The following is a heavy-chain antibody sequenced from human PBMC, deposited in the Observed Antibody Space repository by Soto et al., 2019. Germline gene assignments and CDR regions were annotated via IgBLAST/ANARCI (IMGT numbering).Heavy chain of an antibody. CDR2: ISSSSSTI. V-gene: IGHV3-48*02. CDR1: GFTFSSNS. J-gene: IGHJ5*02. CDR3: ARVIWSGHLTSDL. D-gene: IGHD3-3*01. Sequence: EVQVVESGGGLVQPGGSLRLSCAASGFTFSSNSMNWVRQAPGKGLEWISYISSSSSTIYAASVKGRFTISRDNAKNSLYLQMNRLSDEDTAVYYCARVIWSGHLTSDLWGQGTLVTVSS.